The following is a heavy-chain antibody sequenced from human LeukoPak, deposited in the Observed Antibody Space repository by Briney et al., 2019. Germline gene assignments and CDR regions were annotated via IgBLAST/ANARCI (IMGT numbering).Heavy chain of an antibody. J-gene: IGHJ5*02. D-gene: IGHD2-8*01. Sequence: SETLSLNCTVSGGSISSSSYYWGWIRQPPGKGLEWIGSIYYSGSTYYNPSLKSRVTISVDTSKNQFSLKLSSVTAADTAVYYCARRRVYVGGNRQIYNWFDPWGQGTLVTVSS. CDR1: GGSISSSSYY. CDR2: IYYSGST. V-gene: IGHV4-39*01. CDR3: ARRRVYVGGNRQIYNWFDP.